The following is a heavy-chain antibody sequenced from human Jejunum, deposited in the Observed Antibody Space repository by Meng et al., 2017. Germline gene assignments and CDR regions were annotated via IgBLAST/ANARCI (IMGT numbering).Heavy chain of an antibody. D-gene: IGHD2-2*01. J-gene: IGHJ6*02. CDR2: ISSSSINI. CDR1: GFTFSDYS. CDR3: ARGPCSSTSCYVSYYYRMDV. V-gene: IGHV3-21*01. Sequence: GGSLRLSCAASGFTFSDYSMNWVRQAPGKGLEWVSFISSSSINIYYADSVKGRFTISRDNAKNSLYLQMNSLGTEDTAVYYCARGPCSSTSCYVSYYYRMDVWGQGTTVTVSS.